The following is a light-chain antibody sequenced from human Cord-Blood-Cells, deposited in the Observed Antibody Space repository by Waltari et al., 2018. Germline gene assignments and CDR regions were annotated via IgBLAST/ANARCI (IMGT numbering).Light chain of an antibody. V-gene: IGKV4-1*01. Sequence: DIVMTQSPDSLAVSLGERATINCKSSQSVLYSSNNKNYLAWYQQKPGQPPKLLIYWASTRESGVPARFSGSGSVTDFTLTISSLQAEDVAVYYCQQYYSTPPMYTFGQGTKLEIK. CDR3: QQYYSTPPMYT. CDR1: QSVLYSSNNKNY. J-gene: IGKJ2*01. CDR2: WAS.